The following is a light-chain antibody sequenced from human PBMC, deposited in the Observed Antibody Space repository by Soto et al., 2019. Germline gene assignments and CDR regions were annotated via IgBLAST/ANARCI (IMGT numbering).Light chain of an antibody. CDR1: QRVSSSY. CDR3: QQYGSSPGT. Sequence: EIVLTQSPGTLSLSPGERATLSCRASQRVSSSYLAWYQQKPGQAPRLLIYGASSRATGIPDRFSGSGSETDFTLTISRLEPEDFAVYYCQQYGSSPGTFGQGTKVEI. CDR2: GAS. J-gene: IGKJ1*01. V-gene: IGKV3-20*01.